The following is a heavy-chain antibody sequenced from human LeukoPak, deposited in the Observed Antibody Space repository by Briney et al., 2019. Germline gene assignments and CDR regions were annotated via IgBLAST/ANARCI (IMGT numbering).Heavy chain of an antibody. J-gene: IGHJ4*02. Sequence: GESLKISCEGSGYSFTTYWLGWVRQMPGKGLEWMGIIYPGDSDSRYSPSFQGQVTISADKSISTAYLQWSSLKASDSAMYYCATGAIGVAGPHYWGQGTLLTVSS. V-gene: IGHV5-51*01. CDR1: GYSFTTYW. CDR3: ATGAIGVAGPHY. D-gene: IGHD6-19*01. CDR2: IYPGDSDS.